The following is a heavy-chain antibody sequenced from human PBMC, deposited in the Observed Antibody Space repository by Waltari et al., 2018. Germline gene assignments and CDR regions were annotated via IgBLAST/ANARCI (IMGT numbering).Heavy chain of an antibody. CDR3: ASSIAAACTDAFDI. D-gene: IGHD6-13*01. CDR2: IYHSGGT. J-gene: IGHJ3*02. Sequence: QVQLQESGPGLVKPSETLSLTCAVSGYSISSGYYWGWIRQPPGKGLEWNGIIYHSGGTYYNPSLKSRVTISVDTSKNQFSLKLSSVTAADTAVYYCASSIAAACTDAFDIWGQGTMVTVSS. CDR1: GYSISSGYY. V-gene: IGHV4-38-2*01.